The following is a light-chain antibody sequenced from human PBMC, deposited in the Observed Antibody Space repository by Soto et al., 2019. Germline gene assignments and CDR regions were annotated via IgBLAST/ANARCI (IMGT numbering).Light chain of an antibody. CDR1: SSNVGGYNY. Sequence: QSVLTQPRSVSGSPGQSVTISCTGTSSNVGGYNYVSWYQQHPGKAPKLMIYDVNKRPSGVPDRFSGSKSGNTASLTISGLQAEDEADYYCCSYAGTYIPYVFGTGTKLTV. CDR3: CSYAGTYIPYV. CDR2: DVN. V-gene: IGLV2-11*01. J-gene: IGLJ1*01.